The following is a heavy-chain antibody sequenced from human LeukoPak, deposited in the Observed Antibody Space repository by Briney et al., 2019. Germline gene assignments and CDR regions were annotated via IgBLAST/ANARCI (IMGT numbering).Heavy chain of an antibody. CDR1: GVSISTYY. Sequence: PSETLSLTCTVSGVSISTYYWTWTRQPAGKGLEWIGRIYSSGNTNYNPSLESRVTMSIDTSKNQFSLKLSSVTAADTAVYYCARERGILRGDAFDIWGQGTVVTVSS. CDR2: IYSSGNT. V-gene: IGHV4-4*07. J-gene: IGHJ3*02. D-gene: IGHD1-26*01. CDR3: ARERGILRGDAFDI.